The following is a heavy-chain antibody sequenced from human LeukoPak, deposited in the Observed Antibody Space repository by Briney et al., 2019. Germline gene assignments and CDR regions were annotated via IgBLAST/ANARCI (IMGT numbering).Heavy chain of an antibody. D-gene: IGHD3-16*01. CDR1: GFTFSSYA. CDR3: AKKSLGTFDY. CDR2: ISGSGGST. Sequence: TGGSLRLSCAASGFTFSSYAMSWVRQAPGKGLEWVSAISGSGGSTYYAGSVKGRFTISRDNSKNTLYLQMNSLRAEDTAVYYCAKKSLGTFDYWGRGTLVTVSS. J-gene: IGHJ4*02. V-gene: IGHV3-23*01.